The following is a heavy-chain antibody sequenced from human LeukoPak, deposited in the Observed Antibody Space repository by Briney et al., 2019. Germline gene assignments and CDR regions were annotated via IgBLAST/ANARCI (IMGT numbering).Heavy chain of an antibody. D-gene: IGHD4-11*01. V-gene: IGHV4-59*01. J-gene: IGHJ6*03. CDR2: VEHTGST. CDR1: DDSITMYY. Sequence: SETLSLTCTVSDDSITMYYWTWIRQPPGKGLEWIGYVEHTGSTRFNTSLHGRVSISRDTSKNFFSLRLRSVTAADTAVYFCARGRVSSSTWYSTYYYFFYMDFWGKGTTVTVSS. CDR3: ARGRVSSSTWYSTYYYFFYMDF.